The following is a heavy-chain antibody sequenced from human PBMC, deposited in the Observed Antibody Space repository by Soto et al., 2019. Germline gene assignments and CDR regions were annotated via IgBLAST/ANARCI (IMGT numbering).Heavy chain of an antibody. V-gene: IGHV1-69*06. Sequence: SVKVSCKASGCTFSSYAISWVRQAPGQGLEWMGGIIPIFGTANYAQKFQGRVTITADKSTSTAYMELSSLRSEDTAVYYCARVPPPSHVAARYYSYNGMEVLGQGTTVTVSS. J-gene: IGHJ6*01. CDR1: GCTFSSYA. CDR2: IIPIFGTA. CDR3: ARVPPPSHVAARYYSYNGMEV. D-gene: IGHD6-6*01.